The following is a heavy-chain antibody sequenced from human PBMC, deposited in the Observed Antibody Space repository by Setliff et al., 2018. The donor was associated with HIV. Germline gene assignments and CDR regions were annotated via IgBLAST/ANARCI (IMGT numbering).Heavy chain of an antibody. D-gene: IGHD2-21*02. J-gene: IGHJ3*02. Sequence: ASVKVSCKASGYTFTGYYMHWVRQAPGQGLEWMGWINPNSGGTNYAQKFQGRVTMARDTSISTVYMELSRLRSDDTAVYYCARVRYCGGDCYPDAFDIWGQGTMVTVSS. CDR3: ARVRYCGGDCYPDAFDI. CDR1: GYTFTGYY. V-gene: IGHV1-2*02. CDR2: INPNSGGT.